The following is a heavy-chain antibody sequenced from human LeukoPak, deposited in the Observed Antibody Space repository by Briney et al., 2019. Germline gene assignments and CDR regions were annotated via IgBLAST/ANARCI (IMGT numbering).Heavy chain of an antibody. CDR3: ARGSIAARY. CDR1: GSTFTCYD. V-gene: IGHV1-8*03. D-gene: IGHD6-6*01. Sequence: ASVKVSCKASGSTFTCYDINWVRQATGQGLELMGWMKPNSGNTGYAQKFQGRVTITRNTSISTAYRELSSLRSEDTAVYYCARGSIAARYWGQGTLVTVSS. J-gene: IGHJ4*02. CDR2: MKPNSGNT.